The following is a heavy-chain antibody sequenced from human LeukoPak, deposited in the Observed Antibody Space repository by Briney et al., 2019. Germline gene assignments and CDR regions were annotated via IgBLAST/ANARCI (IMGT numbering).Heavy chain of an antibody. D-gene: IGHD5-12*01. Sequence: GGSLRLSCAASGFTFSDYYMSWIRQAPGKGLEWVSYISSSGSTIYYADSVKGRFTISRDNAKNSLYLQMNSLRAEDAAVYYCARASRLGAFDIWGQGTMVTVSS. CDR3: ARASRLGAFDI. V-gene: IGHV3-11*01. J-gene: IGHJ3*02. CDR2: ISSSGSTI. CDR1: GFTFSDYY.